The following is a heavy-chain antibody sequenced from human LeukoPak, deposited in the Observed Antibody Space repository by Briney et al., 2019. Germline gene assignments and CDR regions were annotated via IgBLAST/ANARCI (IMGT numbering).Heavy chain of an antibody. CDR3: ARQIRDTMVQGVTPLDL. Sequence: ASVKVSCKASGYTFSSYDINWVRQAAGQGPEWMGWMNPNSGNTAYAQNFQGRVIMTRNTSISTAYMELSSLRFEDTAVYYCARQIRDTMVQGVTPLDLWGRGTLVTVSS. CDR2: MNPNSGNT. D-gene: IGHD3-10*01. V-gene: IGHV1-8*01. CDR1: GYTFSSYD. J-gene: IGHJ2*01.